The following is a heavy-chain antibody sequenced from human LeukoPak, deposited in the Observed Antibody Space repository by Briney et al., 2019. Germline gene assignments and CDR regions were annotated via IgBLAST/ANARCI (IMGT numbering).Heavy chain of an antibody. Sequence: ASVKVSCKTSGYTFTGYYIHWVRQAPGQELEWMGWINPNSGGTNYAQNFQGRATMTRDTSINTAYMELGRLRSDDTAVYYCARSPGLDTAVVNRPWGQGTLITVSS. V-gene: IGHV1-2*02. CDR1: GYTFTGYY. CDR3: ARSPGLDTAVVNRP. CDR2: INPNSGGT. D-gene: IGHD5-18*01. J-gene: IGHJ5*02.